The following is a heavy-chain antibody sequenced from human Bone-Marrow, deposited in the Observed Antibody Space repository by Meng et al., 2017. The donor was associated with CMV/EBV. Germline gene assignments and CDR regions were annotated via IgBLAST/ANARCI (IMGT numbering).Heavy chain of an antibody. CDR3: AKGYYVSGTYYYSFDY. Sequence: GESLKISCVASGFIFSSYTMTWVRQAPGKGLEWVSGISGRGDSTYFADSVKGRFTISRDNSKNTLYLHMNSLRVEDTAVYYCAKGYYVSGTYYYSFDYWGQGNQVNVDS. D-gene: IGHD3-10*01. CDR1: GFIFSSYT. CDR2: ISGRGDST. J-gene: IGHJ4*02. V-gene: IGHV3-23*01.